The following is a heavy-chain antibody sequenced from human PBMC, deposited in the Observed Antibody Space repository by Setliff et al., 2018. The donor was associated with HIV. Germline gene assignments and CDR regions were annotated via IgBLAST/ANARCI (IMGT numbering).Heavy chain of an antibody. CDR3: ARVSQDLLGAFDI. D-gene: IGHD7-27*01. V-gene: IGHV4-31*03. J-gene: IGHJ3*02. Sequence: SETLSLTCNVSGGSITTGGYYWSWIRQHPGKGLEWIGYIYYSGSTYYNPSLKSRVIISVDSSKNQFFLKLTSVTAADTAMYYCARVSQDLLGAFDIWGQGTMVTVSS. CDR2: IYYSGST. CDR1: GGSITTGGYY.